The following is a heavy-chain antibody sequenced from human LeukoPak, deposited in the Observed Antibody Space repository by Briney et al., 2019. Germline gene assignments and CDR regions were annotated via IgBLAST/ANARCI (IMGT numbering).Heavy chain of an antibody. CDR1: GASVSTYY. D-gene: IGHD4-17*01. J-gene: IGHJ4*02. V-gene: IGHV4-59*02. Sequence: SETLSLTCTVSGASVSTYYWSWIRQPPGKGLGWIGYIYYSGSTNSNPSLKSRVTISVDTSKNQFSLNLRSVTAADTAVYYCARDPSDYGSFDYWGQGTLVTVSS. CDR2: IYYSGST. CDR3: ARDPSDYGSFDY.